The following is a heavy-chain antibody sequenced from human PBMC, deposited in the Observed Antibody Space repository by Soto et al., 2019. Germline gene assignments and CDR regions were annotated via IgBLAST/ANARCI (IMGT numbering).Heavy chain of an antibody. CDR3: ARDVNDYGDLGLDY. D-gene: IGHD4-17*01. Sequence: GGSLRLSCAASGFTFSSYSMHWVRQAPGKGLEWVSSISSRSRSIYYADSQKGRFTISRDNSKNTLYLQMNSLRAEDTALYYCARDVNDYGDLGLDYWGRGTLVTVSS. CDR2: ISSRSRSI. CDR1: GFTFSSYS. V-gene: IGHV3-21*01. J-gene: IGHJ4*02.